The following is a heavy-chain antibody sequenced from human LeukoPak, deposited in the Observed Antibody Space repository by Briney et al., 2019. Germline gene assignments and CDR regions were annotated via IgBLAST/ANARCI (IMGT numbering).Heavy chain of an antibody. V-gene: IGHV3-23*01. CDR2: ISGSGGST. CDR3: AKDQALTVVPAAIRAHLTPAFDY. Sequence: PGGSLRLSCAASGFTFSSYAMSWVLQAPGKVLEWVSAISGSGGSTYYADSVKGRFTISRDNSKNTLYLQMNSLRAEDTAVYSCAKDQALTVVPAAIRAHLTPAFDYWGQGTLVTVSS. J-gene: IGHJ4*02. D-gene: IGHD2-2*02. CDR1: GFTFSSYA.